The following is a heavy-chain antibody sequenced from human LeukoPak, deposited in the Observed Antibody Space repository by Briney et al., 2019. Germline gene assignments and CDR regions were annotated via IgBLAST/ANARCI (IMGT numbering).Heavy chain of an antibody. CDR3: ARGCSGGSCYWFDP. Sequence: ASVKVSCKASGYTFTGYYMHWVRQAPGQGLEWMGWINPNSGGTNYAQKFQGWVTMTRDTSISTAYMELSRLRSDDTAVYYCARGCSGGSCYWFDPWGQGTLVTVSS. J-gene: IGHJ5*02. V-gene: IGHV1-2*04. CDR1: GYTFTGYY. CDR2: INPNSGGT. D-gene: IGHD2-15*01.